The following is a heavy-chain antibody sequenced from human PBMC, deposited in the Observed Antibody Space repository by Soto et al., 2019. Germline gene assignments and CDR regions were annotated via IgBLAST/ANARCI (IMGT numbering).Heavy chain of an antibody. CDR1: GFTFSSYG. V-gene: IGHV3-48*02. CDR2: IDKSGTTR. CDR3: ARDSGYDYRLDF. J-gene: IGHJ4*02. D-gene: IGHD5-12*01. Sequence: GGSLGLSCVGSGFTFSSYGMNWVRQRPGKGLEWLSSIDKSGTTRYYADSVKGRFTVSRDNAKHSLYLQMNSLRDEDTAVYYCARDSGYDYRLDFWGRGALVTVSS.